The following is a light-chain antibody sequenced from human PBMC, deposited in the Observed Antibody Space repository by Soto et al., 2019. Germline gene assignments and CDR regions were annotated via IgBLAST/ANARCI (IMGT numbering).Light chain of an antibody. CDR3: QPHYHRPLFFT. CDR1: QSVGSD. V-gene: IGKV3-15*01. CDR2: SAS. Sequence: EIVMTQSPATLSVSPGERATLSCRASQSVGSDLAWYQQKPGQAPRLLIYSASTRIPGIPARFSGSGSGTEFTLTIINLQSEDFAVYYCQPHYHRPLFFTFGPGTKVDIK. J-gene: IGKJ3*01.